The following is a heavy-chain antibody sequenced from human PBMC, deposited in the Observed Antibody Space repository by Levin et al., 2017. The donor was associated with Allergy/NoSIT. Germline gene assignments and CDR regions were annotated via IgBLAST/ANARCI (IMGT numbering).Heavy chain of an antibody. D-gene: IGHD2-15*01. Sequence: GASVKVSCAASGFTFSSYDMHWVRQATGKGLEWVSAIGTAGDTYYPGSVKGRFTISRENAKNSLYLQMNSLRAGDTAVYYCARGVLRAFDIWGQGTMVTVSS. CDR3: ARGVLRAFDI. CDR2: IGTAGDT. V-gene: IGHV3-13*01. J-gene: IGHJ3*02. CDR1: GFTFSSYD.